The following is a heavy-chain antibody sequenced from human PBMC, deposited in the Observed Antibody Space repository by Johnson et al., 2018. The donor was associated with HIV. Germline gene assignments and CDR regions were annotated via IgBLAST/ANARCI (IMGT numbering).Heavy chain of an antibody. V-gene: IGHV3-66*01. CDR1: GFTFDDYG. CDR2: LFSGGTT. D-gene: IGHD5-24*01. J-gene: IGHJ3*02. Sequence: VQLVESGGGVVRPGGSLRLSCAASGFTFDDYGMSWVRQAPGKGLEWVSVLFSGGTTYYADSVKGRFTISRDNSKNTLYLQMNSLRAEDTAVYYCARACRDGYTCDVYDIWGQGTMVTVSS. CDR3: ARACRDGYTCDVYDI.